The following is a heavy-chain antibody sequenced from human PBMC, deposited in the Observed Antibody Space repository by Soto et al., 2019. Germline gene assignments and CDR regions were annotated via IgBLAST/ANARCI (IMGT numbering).Heavy chain of an antibody. V-gene: IGHV1-69*13. J-gene: IGHJ4*02. CDR2: IIPIFGTA. CDR3: ARDPGGYCSSTSCYGY. Sequence: ASVKVSCKASGGTFSSYAISWVRQAPGQGLEWMGGIIPIFGTANYAQKFQGRVTITADESTSTAYMELSSLRSEDTAVYYCARDPGGYCSSTSCYGYWGQGTLVTVSS. D-gene: IGHD2-2*01. CDR1: GGTFSSYA.